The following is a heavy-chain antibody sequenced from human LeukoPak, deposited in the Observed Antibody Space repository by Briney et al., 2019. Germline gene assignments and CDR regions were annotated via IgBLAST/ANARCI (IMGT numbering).Heavy chain of an antibody. V-gene: IGHV4-59*01. D-gene: IGHD3-22*01. CDR1: GGSFSGYY. Sequence: KPSETLSLTCAVYGGSFSGYYWSWIRQPPGKGLEWIGYIYYSGSTNYNPSLKSRVTISVDTSKNQFSLKLSSVTAADTAVYYCARGYDSSGYYDYWGQGTLVTVSS. CDR2: IYYSGST. CDR3: ARGYDSSGYYDY. J-gene: IGHJ4*02.